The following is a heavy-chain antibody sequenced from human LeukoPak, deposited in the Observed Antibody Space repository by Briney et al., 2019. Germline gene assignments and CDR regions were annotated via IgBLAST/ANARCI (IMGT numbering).Heavy chain of an antibody. CDR1: GGSISSYY. J-gene: IGHJ4*02. CDR3: ARGSRELYYFDY. Sequence: SETLSLTCTVSGGSISSYYWGWIRQSPGRGLEYIGFIHFSGSTKYNPSLKSRVTISVDASKTQFSLKLNSVTAADTAVYYCARGSRELYYFDYWGQGTLVTVSS. CDR2: IHFSGST. D-gene: IGHD1-7*01. V-gene: IGHV4-59*01.